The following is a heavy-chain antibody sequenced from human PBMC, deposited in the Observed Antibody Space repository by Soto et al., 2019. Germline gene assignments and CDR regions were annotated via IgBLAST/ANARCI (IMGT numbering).Heavy chain of an antibody. CDR2: IYSGGTT. J-gene: IGHJ6*02. CDR1: GFSVSNNY. Sequence: GGSLRLSCAASGFSVSNNYMNWVRQAPGKGLEWVSLIYSGGTTHYADSVKGRVTMTTDTSTGTAYMELRSLRSDDTAVYYCAREGVAPYYYYGMDVWGQGTPVTVSS. V-gene: IGHV3-53*05. CDR3: AREGVAPYYYYGMDV. D-gene: IGHD5-12*01.